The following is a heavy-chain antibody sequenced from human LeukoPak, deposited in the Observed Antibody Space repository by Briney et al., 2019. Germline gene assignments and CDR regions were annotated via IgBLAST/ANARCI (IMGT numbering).Heavy chain of an antibody. CDR1: GYTFTGYY. CDR2: INPNSGGT. V-gene: IGHV1-2*02. J-gene: IGHJ5*02. Sequence: ASVKVSCKASGYTFTGYYMHWVRQAPGQGLEWMGWINPNSGGTNYAQKFQGRVAMTRDTSISAAYMELSRLRSDGTAVYYCAREADWFDPWGQGTLVTVSS. CDR3: AREADWFDP.